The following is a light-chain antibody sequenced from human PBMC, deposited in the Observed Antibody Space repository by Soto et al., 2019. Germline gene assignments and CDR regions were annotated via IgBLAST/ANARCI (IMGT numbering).Light chain of an antibody. CDR1: QSVGSN. V-gene: IGKV3-15*01. CDR3: QQYNNWPQT. CDR2: GAS. Sequence: EIVLTQFPGTLSLSPGERATLSCRASQSVGSNYLAWYQQKPGQAPRLLIYGASTRATGIPARFSGSGSGTEFTLTISSLQSEDFAVYYCQQYNNWPQTFGQGTKVEIK. J-gene: IGKJ1*01.